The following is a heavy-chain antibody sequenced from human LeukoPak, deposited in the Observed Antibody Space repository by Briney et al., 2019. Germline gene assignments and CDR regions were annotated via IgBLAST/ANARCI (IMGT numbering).Heavy chain of an antibody. CDR2: IYRGGNT. CDR3: AREGLNYYDSSGYYAEGAFDI. V-gene: IGHV3-53*01. Sequence: GGSLRLSCAASGFTVSSNYMSWVRQAPGKGLEWVSVIYRGGNTYFADSVKGRFTISRDNSKNTLYLQMNSLRAEDTAVYYCAREGLNYYDSSGYYAEGAFDIWGQGTMVTVSS. J-gene: IGHJ3*02. D-gene: IGHD3-22*01. CDR1: GFTVSSNY.